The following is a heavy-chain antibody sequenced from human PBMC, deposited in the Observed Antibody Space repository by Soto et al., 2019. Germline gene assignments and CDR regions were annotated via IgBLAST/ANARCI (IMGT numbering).Heavy chain of an antibody. J-gene: IGHJ4*02. CDR3: ASGACRWYPYCVDS. CDR1: EGTFNSYA. D-gene: IGHD6-13*01. Sequence: QAQVVQSGAEVRKPGSSVKLSCKASEGTFNSYAIAWVRQAPGQGLEWMGGIIPYYDTLNYAQKFQDRVTITADDSSNTVYIERSSLRSDDTAVYFCASGACRWYPYCVDSWAQGTLVTVSS. CDR2: IIPYYDTL. V-gene: IGHV1-69*01.